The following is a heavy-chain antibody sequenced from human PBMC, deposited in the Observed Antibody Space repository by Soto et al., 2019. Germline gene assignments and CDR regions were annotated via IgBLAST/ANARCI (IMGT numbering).Heavy chain of an antibody. CDR3: ARVYYDSSSGAFDI. CDR1: GGSISSYY. J-gene: IGHJ3*02. V-gene: IGHV4-59*01. CDR2: IYYSGST. Sequence: QVQLQESGPGLVKPSETLSLTCTVSGGSISSYYWSWIRQPPGKGLEWIGYIYYSGSTNYNPSLKSRVTISVETSKNQFSLKLSSVTAADTAVYYCARVYYDSSSGAFDIWGQGTMVTVSS. D-gene: IGHD3-22*01.